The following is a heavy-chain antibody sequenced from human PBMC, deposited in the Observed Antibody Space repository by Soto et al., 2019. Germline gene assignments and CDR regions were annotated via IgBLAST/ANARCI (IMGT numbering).Heavy chain of an antibody. D-gene: IGHD3-16*01. Sequence: QVQLVESGGGVVQPGRSLRLSCTVSGFTFRSYAMHWLRQSPGRGLEWLAVIWNDGANKWHADSVKGRFTISRDNSNSTVKLQMNSLRVEETGLWHCARERGLELSVYSYYGMAAGGQGTPVTVSS. CDR2: IWNDGANK. CDR1: GFTFRSYA. CDR3: ARERGLELSVYSYYGMAA. J-gene: IGHJ1*01. V-gene: IGHV3-33*01.